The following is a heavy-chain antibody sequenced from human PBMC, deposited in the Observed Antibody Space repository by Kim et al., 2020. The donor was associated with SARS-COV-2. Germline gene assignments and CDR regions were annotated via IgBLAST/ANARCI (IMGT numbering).Heavy chain of an antibody. CDR2: ISSSSSYI. D-gene: IGHD2-2*01. V-gene: IGHV3-21*01. J-gene: IGHJ6*02. CDR3: ARVVSIGVPAATHRLQTYGMDV. Sequence: GGSLRLSCAASGFTFSSYSMNWVRQAPGKGLEWVSSISSSSSYIYYADSVKGRFTISRDNAKNSLYLQMNSLRAEDTAVYYCARVVSIGVPAATHRLQTYGMDVWGQGTTVTVSS. CDR1: GFTFSSYS.